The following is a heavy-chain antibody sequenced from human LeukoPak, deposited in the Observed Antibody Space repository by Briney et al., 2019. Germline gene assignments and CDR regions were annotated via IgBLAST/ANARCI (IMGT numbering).Heavy chain of an antibody. J-gene: IGHJ4*02. CDR2: IYSSGST. Sequence: GGSLRLSCAASGFTVSSNYMSWVRQAPGKGLEWVSVIYSSGSTYYADSVKGRFTISRDNSKNTLYLQMNSLRAEDTAVYYCAREKHFGSGYIDYWGQGTLVTVSS. V-gene: IGHV3-66*02. CDR3: AREKHFGSGYIDY. CDR1: GFTVSSNY. D-gene: IGHD3-3*02.